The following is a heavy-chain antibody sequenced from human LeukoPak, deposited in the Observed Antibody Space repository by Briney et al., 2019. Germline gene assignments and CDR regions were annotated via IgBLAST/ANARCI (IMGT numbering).Heavy chain of an antibody. CDR1: GYTFTGYY. CDR2: INPNSGGT. CDR3: ARSPGYSSTPASY. Sequence: GASVKVSCKASGYTFTGYYMHWVRQAPGQGLEWMGWINPNSGGTNYAQKFQGRVTMTRDTSISTAYMELSRLRFDDTAVYYCARSPGYSSTPASYRGQGTLVTVSS. V-gene: IGHV1-2*02. D-gene: IGHD6-13*01. J-gene: IGHJ4*02.